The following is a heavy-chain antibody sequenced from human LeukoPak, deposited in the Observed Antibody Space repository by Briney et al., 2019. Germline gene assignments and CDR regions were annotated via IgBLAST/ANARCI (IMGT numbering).Heavy chain of an antibody. V-gene: IGHV3-30*04. CDR2: ISYDGSNK. D-gene: IGHD6-13*01. CDR1: GFTFSSYA. Sequence: GGSLRLSCAASGFTFSSYAMHWVRQAPGKGLEWVAVISYDGSNKYYADSVKGRFTISRDNSKNTLYLQMNSLRAEDTAVDYCATLYGSSWHNWFDPWGQGTLVTVSS. J-gene: IGHJ5*02. CDR3: ATLYGSSWHNWFDP.